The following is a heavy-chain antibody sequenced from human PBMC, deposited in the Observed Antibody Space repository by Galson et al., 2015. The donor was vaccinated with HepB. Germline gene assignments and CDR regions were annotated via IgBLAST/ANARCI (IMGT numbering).Heavy chain of an antibody. D-gene: IGHD3-10*01. CDR2: IRRGGGER. J-gene: IGHJ5*02. Sequence: SLRLSCAASGFTFSSYSMDWVRQAPGKGLEWVANIRRGGGERYYVDSVKGRFTISRDNAKNSLFLQMNSLRAEDTAVYYCARGEVYGSGRQPNVFDLWGQGTLVTVSS. V-gene: IGHV3-7*03. CDR1: GFTFSSYS. CDR3: ARGEVYGSGRQPNVFDL.